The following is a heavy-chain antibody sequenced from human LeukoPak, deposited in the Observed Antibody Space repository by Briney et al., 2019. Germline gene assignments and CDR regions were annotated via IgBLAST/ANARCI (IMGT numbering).Heavy chain of an antibody. J-gene: IGHJ4*02. CDR1: GGSISSSNW. CDR2: IYHSGST. CDR3: ARVHGDYPFDY. V-gene: IGHV4-4*02. Sequence: PSETLSLTCAVSGGSISSSNWWSWVRQPPGKGLEWIGEIYHSGSTNYNPSLKSRVTISVGKSKNQFSLELSSVTAADTAVYYCARVHGDYPFDYWGQGTLVTVSS. D-gene: IGHD4-17*01.